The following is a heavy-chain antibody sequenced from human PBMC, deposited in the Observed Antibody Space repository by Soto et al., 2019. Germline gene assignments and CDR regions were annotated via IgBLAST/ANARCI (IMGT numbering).Heavy chain of an antibody. D-gene: IGHD2-2*01. CDR2: INAGNGNT. V-gene: IGHV1-3*01. CDR1: GYTFTGYA. J-gene: IGHJ4*02. Sequence: ASVKVSCKASGYTFTGYAMHWVRQAPGQRLEWMGWINAGNGNTKYSQKFQGRVTITRDTSASTAYMELSSLRSEDTAVYYCARGGYCSSTSCYAGPLDYWGQGTLVTVSS. CDR3: ARGGYCSSTSCYAGPLDY.